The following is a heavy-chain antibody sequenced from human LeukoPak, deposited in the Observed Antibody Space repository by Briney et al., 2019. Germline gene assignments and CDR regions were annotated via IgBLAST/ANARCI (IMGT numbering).Heavy chain of an antibody. CDR3: ARRGGGSKWFGELFDY. CDR1: GYSFTSYW. V-gene: IGHV5-51*01. CDR2: IYPGDSDT. D-gene: IGHD3-10*01. Sequence: GESLKISCKGSGYSFTSYWIGWVRQMPGKGLEWMGIIYPGDSDTRYSPSFQGQVTISADKSISTAYLQWSSLEASDTAMYYCARRGGGSKWFGELFDYWGQGTLVTVSS. J-gene: IGHJ4*02.